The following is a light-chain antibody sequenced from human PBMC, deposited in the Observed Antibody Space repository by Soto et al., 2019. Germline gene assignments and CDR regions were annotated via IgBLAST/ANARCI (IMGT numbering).Light chain of an antibody. CDR3: QQRSNWPT. CDR2: DAS. V-gene: IGKV3-11*01. CDR1: QSVSSY. J-gene: IGKJ4*01. Sequence: EIVLTQSPATLSLSPGERATLSCRTSQSVSSYLAWYQQKHGQAPRLLMYDASNRATGIPARFSGSGSGTDFTLTISSLEPEDFAVYHCQQRSNWPTFGGGTKVEIK.